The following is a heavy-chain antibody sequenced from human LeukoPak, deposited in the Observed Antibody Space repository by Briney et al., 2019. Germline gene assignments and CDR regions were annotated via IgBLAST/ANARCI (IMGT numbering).Heavy chain of an antibody. CDR2: INHSGST. J-gene: IGHJ6*03. D-gene: IGHD2-2*01. Sequence: PSETLSLTCAVYGGSFSGYYWSWIRQPPGKGLEWIGEINHSGSTSYNPSLKSRVTISVDTSKNQFSLKLSSVTAADTAVYYCARHVGYCSSTSCYLAHNYYYYMDVWGKGTTVTISS. V-gene: IGHV4-34*01. CDR3: ARHVGYCSSTSCYLAHNYYYYMDV. CDR1: GGSFSGYY.